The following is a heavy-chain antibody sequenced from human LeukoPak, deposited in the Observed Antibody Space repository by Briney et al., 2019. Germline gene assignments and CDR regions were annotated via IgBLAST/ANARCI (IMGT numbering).Heavy chain of an antibody. J-gene: IGHJ4*02. CDR3: ATYHIHGYCSGGSCLGY. Sequence: ASVKASCKASGYTFTSYYMHWVRQAPGKGLEWMGGFDPEDGETIYAQKFQGRVTMTEDTSTDTAYMELSSLRSEDTAVYYCATYHIHGYCSGGSCLGYWGQGTLVTVSS. D-gene: IGHD2-15*01. CDR1: GYTFTSYY. V-gene: IGHV1-24*01. CDR2: FDPEDGET.